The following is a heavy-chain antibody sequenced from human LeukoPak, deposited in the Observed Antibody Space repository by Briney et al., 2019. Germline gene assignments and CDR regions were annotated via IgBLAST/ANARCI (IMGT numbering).Heavy chain of an antibody. J-gene: IGHJ6*02. CDR3: ARLGNSGYKGGGMDV. CDR1: GASINHYY. Sequence: SETLSLTCTVSGASINHYYWGWIRRQPPGKGLEWIGYFYYSGSTNYNPSLKSRVSISADASKNQFTLILTSVTAADTAVYYCARLGNSGYKGGGMDVWGPGTTVTVSS. CDR2: FYYSGST. V-gene: IGHV4-59*01. D-gene: IGHD5-12*01.